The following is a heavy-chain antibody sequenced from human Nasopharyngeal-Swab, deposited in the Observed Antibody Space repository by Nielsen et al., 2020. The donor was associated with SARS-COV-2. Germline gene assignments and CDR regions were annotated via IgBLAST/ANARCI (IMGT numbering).Heavy chain of an antibody. CDR2: ISAYSGNT. Sequence: WVRQAPGQGLEWMGWISAYSGNTNYVQKLQGRVTMTTDTSTSTDYMELRSLRSDDTAVYYCARDRSPYGSGSYRWFDPWGQGTLVTVSS. V-gene: IGHV1-18*01. D-gene: IGHD3-10*01. J-gene: IGHJ5*02. CDR3: ARDRSPYGSGSYRWFDP.